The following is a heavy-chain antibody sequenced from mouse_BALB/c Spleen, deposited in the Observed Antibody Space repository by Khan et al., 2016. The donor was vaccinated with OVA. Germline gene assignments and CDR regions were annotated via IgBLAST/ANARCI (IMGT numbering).Heavy chain of an antibody. V-gene: IGHV1-77*01. Sequence: QVQLKQSGPELVKPGASVKMSCKASGYTFTDYVMNWVKQRTGQGLEWIGQIYPGSDSTYYNENFKGKATLTADRSSSTAYMQLSSLTSDDSAVYVCARAGWDVFAYWGQGTLVTVSA. CDR1: GYTFTDYV. J-gene: IGHJ3*01. CDR2: IYPGSDST. CDR3: ARAGWDVFAY. D-gene: IGHD4-1*01.